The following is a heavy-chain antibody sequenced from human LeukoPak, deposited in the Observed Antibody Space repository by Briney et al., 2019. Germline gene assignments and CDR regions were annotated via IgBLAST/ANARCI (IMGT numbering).Heavy chain of an antibody. V-gene: IGHV3-74*01. Sequence: GGSLRLSCAASGFTFSSYWMHWVRQAPGKGLVWVSRINTDGSSTSYADSVKGRFTTSRDNAKNTLYLQMNSLRAEDTAVYYCARDTGIAVAGTWGQGTLVTVSS. CDR1: GFTFSSYW. CDR3: ARDTGIAVAGT. J-gene: IGHJ5*02. CDR2: INTDGSST. D-gene: IGHD6-19*01.